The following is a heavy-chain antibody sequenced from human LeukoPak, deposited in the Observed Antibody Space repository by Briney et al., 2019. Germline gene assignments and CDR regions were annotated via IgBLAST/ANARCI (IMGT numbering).Heavy chain of an antibody. CDR2: ISGSGGST. CDR3: AKDVFSCGGVCLHYYFDY. Sequence: GGSLRLSCAASGFTFSSYAMSWVRQAPGKGLEWVSAISGSGGSTYYADSVKGRFTISRDNSKNTLYLQMNSLRAEDTAVYYCAKDVFSCGGVCLHYYFDYWGQGTLVTVSS. V-gene: IGHV3-23*01. D-gene: IGHD2-21*02. J-gene: IGHJ4*02. CDR1: GFTFSSYA.